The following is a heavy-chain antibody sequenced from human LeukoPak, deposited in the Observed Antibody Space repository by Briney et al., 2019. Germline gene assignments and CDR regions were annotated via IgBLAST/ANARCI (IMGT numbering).Heavy chain of an antibody. CDR2: INDESSDI. CDR3: ARDTFQPGLIDS. Sequence: GGSLRLSCAASGFTFSLYAMNWVRQSPGKGLEWVSYINDESSDIHYAGSVRGRFTISRDDARQTLYVQLSSLRVEDTAVYYCARDTFQPGLIDSWGQGTLVTVSS. J-gene: IGHJ4*02. D-gene: IGHD2-2*01. V-gene: IGHV3-21*05. CDR1: GFTFSLYA.